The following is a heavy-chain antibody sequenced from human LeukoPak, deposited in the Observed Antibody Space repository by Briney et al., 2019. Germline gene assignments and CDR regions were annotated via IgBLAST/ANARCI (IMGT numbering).Heavy chain of an antibody. D-gene: IGHD3-10*01. CDR1: GFTVSSSS. J-gene: IGHJ2*01. V-gene: IGHV3-66*01. CDR3: ARDGFTMVRGVGGWYFDL. CDR2: FYSAGTT. Sequence: GGSLGLSCAASGFTVSSSSMTWVRQAPGKGLEWVSVFYSAGTTYYADSVKGRFTISRDNSKNTLSLQMNSLRAEDTAVYYCARDGFTMVRGVGGWYFDLWGRGTLVTVSS.